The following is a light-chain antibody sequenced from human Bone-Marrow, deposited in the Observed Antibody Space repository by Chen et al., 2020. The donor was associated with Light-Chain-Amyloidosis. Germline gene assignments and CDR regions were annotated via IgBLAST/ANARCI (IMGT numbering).Light chain of an antibody. CDR2: DVS. V-gene: IGLV2-14*03. CDR3: SSYTFSSTLVV. CDR1: SSDVGGYDY. Sequence: QSALTQPASVSGSPGQSITISCTGSSSDVGGYDYVSWDQHHPGKAPKLMLFDVSVRPSGVSSRFSGSKSGSTASLTISGLQAEDEADYYCSSYTFSSTLVVFGPGTKVTVL. J-gene: IGLJ1*01.